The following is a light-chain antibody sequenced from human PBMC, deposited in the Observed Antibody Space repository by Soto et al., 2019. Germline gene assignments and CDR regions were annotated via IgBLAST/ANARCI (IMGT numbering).Light chain of an antibody. J-gene: IGKJ1*01. CDR2: GAS. CDR3: QQYDSSPLT. Sequence: ENVLTQSPGTLSLSPGERATLSCRTSQSISSTYLAWYQQKPGQAPRLLIYGASSRATGIPDRFSGSGSGTDFTLTISRLDPEDFAVYYCQQYDSSPLTFGQGTKVDIK. CDR1: QSISSTY. V-gene: IGKV3-20*01.